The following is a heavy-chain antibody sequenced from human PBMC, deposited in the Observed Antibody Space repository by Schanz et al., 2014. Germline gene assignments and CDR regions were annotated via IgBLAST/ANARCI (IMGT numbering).Heavy chain of an antibody. V-gene: IGHV1-8*01. D-gene: IGHD6-13*01. J-gene: IGHJ4*02. CDR3: ARDGEAAAGCDY. CDR1: GYTFTSYD. Sequence: QVQLVQSGAEVKKPGSSVKVSCKASGYTFTSYDINWVRQATGQGLEWMGWMNSKTGNTGYAQRFQGRVTMTRNTSITTAYLELSSLRSGDTAVYYCARDGEAAAGCDYWGRGTLVTVSS. CDR2: MNSKTGNT.